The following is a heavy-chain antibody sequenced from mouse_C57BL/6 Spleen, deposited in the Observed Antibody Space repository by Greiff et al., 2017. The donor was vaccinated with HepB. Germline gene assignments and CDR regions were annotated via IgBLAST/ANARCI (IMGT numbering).Heavy chain of an antibody. V-gene: IGHV5-6*01. Sequence: EVKLVESGGDLVKPGGSLKLSCAASGFTFSSYGMSWVRQTPDKRLEWVATISSGGSYTYYPDSVKGRFTISRDNAKNTLYLQMSSLKSEDTAMYYCARLRRGDYYAMDYWGQGTSVTVSS. CDR3: ARLRRGDYYAMDY. CDR1: GFTFSSYG. D-gene: IGHD2-12*01. CDR2: ISSGGSYT. J-gene: IGHJ4*01.